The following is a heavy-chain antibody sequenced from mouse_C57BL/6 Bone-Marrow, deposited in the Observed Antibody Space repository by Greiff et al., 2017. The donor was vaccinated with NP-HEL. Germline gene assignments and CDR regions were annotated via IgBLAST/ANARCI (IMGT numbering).Heavy chain of an antibody. CDR2: FHPSDSDT. Sequence: QVQLKRPGADLVKPGASLKVSCKASAYTFTSSWIHGVRRRPGQGLEWIGGFHPSDSDTNYNKKFKGKATLTVDKSSSTAYMQLSSLTSEDSAVYYCAIWGGNFDYWGQGTTLTVSS. V-gene: IGHV1-74*01. J-gene: IGHJ2*01. CDR1: AYTFTSSW. CDR3: AIWGGNFDY.